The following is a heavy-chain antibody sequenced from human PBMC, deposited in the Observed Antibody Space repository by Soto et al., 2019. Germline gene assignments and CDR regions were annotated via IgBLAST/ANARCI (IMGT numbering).Heavy chain of an antibody. J-gene: IGHJ4*02. CDR1: GGTFSSYA. V-gene: IGHV1-69*01. CDR2: IIPIFGTA. D-gene: IGHD6-13*01. Sequence: QVQLVQSGAEVKKPGSSVKVSCKASGGTFSSYAISWVRQAPGHGLEWMGGIIPIFGTANYAQKFQGRVTITADESTSTAYMERSSLRSEDTAVYYCARGPAYVAAAGTFDYWGQGTLVTVSS. CDR3: ARGPAYVAAAGTFDY.